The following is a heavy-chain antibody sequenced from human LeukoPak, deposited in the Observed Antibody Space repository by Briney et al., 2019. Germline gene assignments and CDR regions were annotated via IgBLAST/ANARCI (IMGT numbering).Heavy chain of an antibody. D-gene: IGHD2-2*01. V-gene: IGHV1-18*01. CDR2: ISAYNGNT. Sequence: ASVKVSCKASGYTFTSYGISWVRQAPGQGLEWMGWISAYNGNTNYAQEPQGRVTMTTDTSTSTAYMELRSLRSDDTAVYYCARDREDIVVVPVPFDYWGQGTLVTVSS. CDR1: GYTFTSYG. J-gene: IGHJ4*02. CDR3: ARDREDIVVVPVPFDY.